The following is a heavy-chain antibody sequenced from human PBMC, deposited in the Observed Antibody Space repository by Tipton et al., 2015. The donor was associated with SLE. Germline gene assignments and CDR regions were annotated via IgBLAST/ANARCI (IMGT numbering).Heavy chain of an antibody. CDR1: GGSISSYY. V-gene: IGHV4-59*01. CDR2: IYYSGSI. D-gene: IGHD1-26*01. Sequence: TLSLTCTVSGGSISSYYWSWIRQPPGKGLEWIGYIYYSGSINYNPSLKSRVTISVDTSKNQFSLKLSSVTAADTAVYYCAREVGATFFDYWGQGTLVTVSS. J-gene: IGHJ4*02. CDR3: AREVGATFFDY.